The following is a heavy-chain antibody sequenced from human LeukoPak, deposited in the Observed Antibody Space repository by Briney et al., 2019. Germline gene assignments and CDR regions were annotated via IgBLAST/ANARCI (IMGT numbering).Heavy chain of an antibody. CDR3: AKDFGPIVVVPAALPDY. J-gene: IGHJ4*02. Sequence: GGSLRLSCAASGFTFSSYGMHWVRQAPGKGLEWVVFIRYDASNKFYADSVKGRFTISRDNSKNTLYLQMNSLRAEDTAVYYCAKDFGPIVVVPAALPDYWGQGTVVTVSS. D-gene: IGHD2-2*02. V-gene: IGHV3-30*02. CDR2: IRYDASNK. CDR1: GFTFSSYG.